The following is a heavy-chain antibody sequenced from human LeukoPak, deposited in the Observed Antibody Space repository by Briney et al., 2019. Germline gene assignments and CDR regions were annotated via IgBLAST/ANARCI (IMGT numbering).Heavy chain of an antibody. D-gene: IGHD6-19*01. CDR1: GYSFTSYW. Sequence: GESLKISCKGSGYSFTSYWIGWVRQMPGKGLEWMGIIYPGDSDTRYSPSFQGQVTISADKSINTAYLQWSSLKASDTAMYYCAREWLVPILGGNYYYGMDVWGQGTTVTVSS. V-gene: IGHV5-51*01. J-gene: IGHJ6*02. CDR3: AREWLVPILGGNYYYGMDV. CDR2: IYPGDSDT.